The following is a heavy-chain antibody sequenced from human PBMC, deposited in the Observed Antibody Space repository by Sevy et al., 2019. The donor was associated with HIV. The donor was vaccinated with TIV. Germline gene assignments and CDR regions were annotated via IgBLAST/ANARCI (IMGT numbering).Heavy chain of an antibody. J-gene: IGHJ4*02. CDR1: GYSFTSYW. Sequence: GASLKISCKGSGYSFTSYWIGWVRQMPGKGLEWMGIIDPGDSDTRYSPSFQAQVTISADKSISTAYLQWSSLKASDTAMYYCARFSAVAGVDYWGQGTLVTVSS. CDR2: IDPGDSDT. V-gene: IGHV5-51*01. CDR3: ARFSAVAGVDY. D-gene: IGHD6-19*01.